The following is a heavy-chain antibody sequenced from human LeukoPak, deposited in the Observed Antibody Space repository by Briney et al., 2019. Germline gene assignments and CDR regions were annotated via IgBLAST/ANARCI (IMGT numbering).Heavy chain of an antibody. Sequence: GESLTISCKGSGYSFTSYWIGWVRQMPGKGLEWMGIIYPGDSDTRYSPSFQGQVTISADNSISTAYLQWSSLKASDTAMYYCARSDRRWELRKGFFDYWGQGTLVTVSS. V-gene: IGHV5-51*01. CDR1: GYSFTSYW. CDR3: ARSDRRWELRKGFFDY. D-gene: IGHD1-26*01. CDR2: IYPGDSDT. J-gene: IGHJ4*02.